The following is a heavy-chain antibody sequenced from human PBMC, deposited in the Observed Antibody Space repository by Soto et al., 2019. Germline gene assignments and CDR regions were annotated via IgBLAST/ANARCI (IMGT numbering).Heavy chain of an antibody. CDR1: GGSISSSSYS. V-gene: IGHV4-39*02. J-gene: IGHJ5*02. D-gene: IGHD1-26*01. CDR2: IYYSGST. CDR3: STQEVGGSYVYTFDP. Sequence: QLQLQESGPGLVKPSETLSLTCTVSGGSISSSSYSWGWIRQPPVKGLEWIVSIYYSGSTYYNPSLKSRVTISVDTSKNHFSLKLSSVTAADTAVYYCSTQEVGGSYVYTFDPWGQGTLVTVSS.